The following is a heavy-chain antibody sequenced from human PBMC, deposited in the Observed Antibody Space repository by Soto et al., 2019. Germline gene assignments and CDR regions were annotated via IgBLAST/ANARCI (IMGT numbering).Heavy chain of an antibody. CDR3: TIVRVADSALDH. Sequence: GGSLSLSCVSSGFIFSYNGMHWVHQPRGKGLEWVAIMSYDGSDTFYADSVKGRFTISRDNSRNTLFLHMSNLRAEDTAMYYCTIVRVADSALDHWGQGTLVTVSS. V-gene: IGHV3-30*03. CDR2: MSYDGSDT. J-gene: IGHJ4*02. D-gene: IGHD3-10*02. CDR1: GFIFSYNG.